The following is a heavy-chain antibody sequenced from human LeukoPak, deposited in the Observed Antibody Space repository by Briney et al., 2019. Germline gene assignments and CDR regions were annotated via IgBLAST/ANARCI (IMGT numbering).Heavy chain of an antibody. Sequence: SETLSLTCTVSGASIGSSGYFWGWIRQPPGKGLEWIASISYNGTTYYNPSLNSRVTISADTSNNHFSLKLTSVTAADTAVYFCARVTRISDFWGQGTLVTVSS. D-gene: IGHD2/OR15-2a*01. CDR2: ISYNGTT. V-gene: IGHV4-39*07. CDR3: ARVTRISDF. CDR1: GASIGSSGYF. J-gene: IGHJ4*02.